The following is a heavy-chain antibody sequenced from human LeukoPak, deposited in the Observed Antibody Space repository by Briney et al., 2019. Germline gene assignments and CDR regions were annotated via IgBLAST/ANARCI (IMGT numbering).Heavy chain of an antibody. Sequence: EPGRSLRLSCAASGFTFSSYGMHWVRQAPGKGLEWVAVIWYDGSNKYYADSVKGRFTISRDNSKNTLYLQMNSLRAEDTAVYYCAKEGLDYDSSGYYYLLYYFDYWGQGTLVTVSS. CDR1: GFTFSSYG. CDR3: AKEGLDYDSSGYYYLLYYFDY. J-gene: IGHJ4*02. V-gene: IGHV3-33*06. D-gene: IGHD3-22*01. CDR2: IWYDGSNK.